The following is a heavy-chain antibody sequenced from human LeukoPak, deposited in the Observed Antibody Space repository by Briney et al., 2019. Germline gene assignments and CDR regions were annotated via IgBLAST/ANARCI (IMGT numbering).Heavy chain of an antibody. D-gene: IGHD3-3*01. CDR3: ARDKPLRFLEWLPITSGYYYYYGMDV. V-gene: IGHV3-30*14. J-gene: IGHJ6*02. CDR1: GFTFSSYA. Sequence: PGGSLRLSCAASGFTFSSYAMHWVRQAPGKGLEWVAVISYDGSNKYYADSVKGRFTISRDNSKNTLYLQINSLRAEDTAVYYCARDKPLRFLEWLPITSGYYYYYGMDVWGQGTTVTVSS. CDR2: ISYDGSNK.